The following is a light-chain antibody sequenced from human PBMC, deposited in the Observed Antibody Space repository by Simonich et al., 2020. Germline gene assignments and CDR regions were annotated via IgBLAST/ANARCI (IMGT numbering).Light chain of an antibody. J-gene: IGLJ3*02. V-gene: IGLV7-46*01. Sequence: QAVVTQEPSLTVSPGGTVTLNCGSSTGDVTSGHYPYWFQQKPGQAPRTLIYDIRNKHSWQPARFSGSLLGGKAALTLSGAQPEDEAEYYCLLSYSGARVFGGGTKLTVL. CDR1: TGDVTSGHY. CDR2: DIR. CDR3: LLSYSGARV.